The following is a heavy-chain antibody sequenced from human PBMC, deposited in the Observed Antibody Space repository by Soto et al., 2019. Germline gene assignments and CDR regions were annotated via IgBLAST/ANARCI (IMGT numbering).Heavy chain of an antibody. J-gene: IGHJ4*02. V-gene: IGHV3-21*01. CDR3: ERGDYDLWSGYCALDY. CDR2: ISSSSSYI. CDR1: GFTFSSYS. Sequence: EVQLVESGGGLVKPGGSLRLSCAASGFTFSSYSMNWVRQAPGKGLEWVSSISSSSSYIYYADSVKGRFTISRDNAKNSLYLQMHRLSAEDTAVYSCERGDYDLWSGYCALDYWGQGTMVTVSS. D-gene: IGHD3-3*01.